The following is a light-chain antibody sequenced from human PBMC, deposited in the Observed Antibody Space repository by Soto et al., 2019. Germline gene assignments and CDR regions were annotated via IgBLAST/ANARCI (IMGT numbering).Light chain of an antibody. CDR3: QKYNSAPTWT. CDR1: QGISNY. CDR2: AAS. V-gene: IGKV1-27*01. J-gene: IGKJ1*01. Sequence: DIPMTQSPSSLSASVGDRVTITCRASQGISNYLAWYQQKPGKVPKLLIYAASTLQSGVPSRFSGSGSGTDFTLTISSLQPEDVATYYCQKYNSAPTWTFGQGTKVEIE.